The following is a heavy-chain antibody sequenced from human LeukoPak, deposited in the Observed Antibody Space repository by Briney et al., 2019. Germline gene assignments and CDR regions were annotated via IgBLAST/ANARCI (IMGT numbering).Heavy chain of an antibody. CDR3: ARGGYCMGGTCFSYPFDI. Sequence: SVKVSCKASGGTFSSYAISWVRQAPGQGLEWMGRIIPIFGTANYAQKFQGRVTITTDESTSTAYMELRSLRFDDTAVYYCARGGYCMGGTCFSYPFDIWGQGTLVTVSS. V-gene: IGHV1-69*05. CDR2: IIPIFGTA. CDR1: GGTFSSYA. J-gene: IGHJ3*02. D-gene: IGHD2-15*01.